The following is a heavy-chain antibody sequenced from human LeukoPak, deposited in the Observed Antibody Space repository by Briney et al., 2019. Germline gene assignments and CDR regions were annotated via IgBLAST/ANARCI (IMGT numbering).Heavy chain of an antibody. CDR2: IYYSGST. J-gene: IGHJ4*02. CDR1: GGSISSYY. Sequence: SETLSLTCTVSGGSISSYYWSWIRQPPGKGLEWIGYIYYSGSTNYNPSLKSRVTISVDASKNQFSLKLSSVTGADVAVYYCERGRGGGGNSVFDYWGQGTLVTVSS. V-gene: IGHV4-59*01. CDR3: ERGRGGGGNSVFDY. D-gene: IGHD4-23*01.